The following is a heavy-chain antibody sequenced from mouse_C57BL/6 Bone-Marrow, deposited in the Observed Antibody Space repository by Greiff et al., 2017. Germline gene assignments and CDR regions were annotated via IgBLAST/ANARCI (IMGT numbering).Heavy chain of an antibody. CDR2: IYPGSGST. CDR3: ARERGYGNYYFDY. D-gene: IGHD2-10*02. CDR1: GYTFTSYW. J-gene: IGHJ2*01. Sequence: QVQLQQPGAELVKPGASVKMSCKASGYTFTSYWITWVKQRPGHGLEWIGDIYPGSGSTNYNEKFKSKATLTVDTSSSTVYLQLSSLASEDSAVYYCARERGYGNYYFDYWGQGTTLTVSS. V-gene: IGHV1-55*01.